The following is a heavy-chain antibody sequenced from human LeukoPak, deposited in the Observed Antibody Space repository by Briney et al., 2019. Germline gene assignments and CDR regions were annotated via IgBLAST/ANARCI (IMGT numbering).Heavy chain of an antibody. CDR1: GFTFSSYW. CDR2: INSDGSST. Sequence: GGSLRLSCAACGFTFSSYWMHWVRQAPGKGLVWVSRINSDGSSTSYADSVKGRFTISRDNAKNTLYLQMNSLRAEDTAVYYCAREGYSSGWWGSAANVYFDYWGQGTLVTVSS. J-gene: IGHJ4*02. CDR3: AREGYSSGWWGSAANVYFDY. V-gene: IGHV3-74*01. D-gene: IGHD6-19*01.